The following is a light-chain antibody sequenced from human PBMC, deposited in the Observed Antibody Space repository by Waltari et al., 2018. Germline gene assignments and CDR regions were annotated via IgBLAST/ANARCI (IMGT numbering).Light chain of an antibody. CDR2: VKSDGSH. J-gene: IGLJ2*01. Sequence: QLVPTQSPSASASLGASVKLTCTLSSGHSSHAIAWHQQQPAKGPRFLMKVKSDGSHKKGDGIPVRFSGSSSGAERFLTISSLQSEDEADYYCQTWGTGIPVVFGGGTKVTVL. V-gene: IGLV4-69*01. CDR1: SGHSSHA. CDR3: QTWGTGIPVV.